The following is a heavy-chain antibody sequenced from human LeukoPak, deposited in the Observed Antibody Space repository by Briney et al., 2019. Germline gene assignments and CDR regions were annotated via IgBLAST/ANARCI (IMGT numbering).Heavy chain of an antibody. J-gene: IGHJ4*02. CDR3: ARATYGGSYYFDY. V-gene: IGHV4-59*01. CDR2: ISYSGNT. Sequence: SETLSLTCTVSGASISSDYWSWIRRPPGKGLEWIGYISYSGNTKYNPSLKSRVTVSVDRSKNQLSLELSSVTAADTAVYYCARATYGGSYYFDYWGQGSLVTVSS. D-gene: IGHD4-23*01. CDR1: GASISSDY.